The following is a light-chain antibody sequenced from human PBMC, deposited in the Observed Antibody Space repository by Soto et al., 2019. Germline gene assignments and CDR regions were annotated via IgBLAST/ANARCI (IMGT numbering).Light chain of an antibody. CDR3: QQYGASPYT. CDR2: GVS. V-gene: IGKV3-20*01. J-gene: IGKJ2*01. CDR1: QSVPSGY. Sequence: EIVLTQSPDPLPLSPGESATLSCRASQSVPSGYLAWLQQKPGQSPRLIVYGVSIRAAGIPDRFSGSGSGTDFTLTISRLEPEDFAVYYCQQYGASPYTFGQGTKLEI.